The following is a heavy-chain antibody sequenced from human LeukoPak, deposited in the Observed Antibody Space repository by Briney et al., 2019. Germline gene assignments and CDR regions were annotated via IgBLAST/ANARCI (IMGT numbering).Heavy chain of an antibody. J-gene: IGHJ5*02. CDR2: IYYSGST. CDR3: ARYSSGWYLYNWFDP. D-gene: IGHD6-19*01. Sequence: PSETLSLTCTVSGGSISSSSYYWGWIRQPPGKGLEWIGSIYYSGSTYYNPSLKSRVTISVDTSKNQFSLKLSSVTAADTAVYYRARYSSGWYLYNWFDPWGQGTLVTVSS. CDR1: GGSISSSSYY. V-gene: IGHV4-39*07.